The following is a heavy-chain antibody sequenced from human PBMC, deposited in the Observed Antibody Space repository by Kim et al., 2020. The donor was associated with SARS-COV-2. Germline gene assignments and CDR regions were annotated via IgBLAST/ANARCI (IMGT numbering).Heavy chain of an antibody. D-gene: IGHD2-2*02. CDR3: ARGRAGVLPSPILGIGPHYGDCAMDV. CDR2: ITHSGSN. Sequence: SETLSLTCAVYGGSFSGYPWSWIRQPPGKGLEWIGEITHSGSNKYNPSPKNRVTMSVDTSMSQFSLKLRSVTAADTAVYYCARGRAGVLPSPILGIGPHYGDCAMDVWGQGTTVTVSS. J-gene: IGHJ6*02. V-gene: IGHV4-34*01. CDR1: GGSFSGYP.